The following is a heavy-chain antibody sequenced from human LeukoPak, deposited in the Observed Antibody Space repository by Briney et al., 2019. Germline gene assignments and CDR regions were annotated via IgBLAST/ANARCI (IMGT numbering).Heavy chain of an antibody. CDR1: GGSISGYY. D-gene: IGHD4-17*01. CDR3: ARGGNYGDYDGYFDY. V-gene: IGHV4-59*08. Sequence: SETLSLTCTVSGGSISGYYWSWIRQPPGKGLEWIGYIYYSGSTNYNPSLRSRVTISVDTSKNQFSLKLSSVTAADTAVYYCARGGNYGDYDGYFDYWGQGTLVTVSS. J-gene: IGHJ4*02. CDR2: IYYSGST.